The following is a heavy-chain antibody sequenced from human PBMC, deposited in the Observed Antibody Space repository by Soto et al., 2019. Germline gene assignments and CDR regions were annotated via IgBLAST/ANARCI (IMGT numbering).Heavy chain of an antibody. CDR1: GYTFTSYY. CDR3: ALFYYDSSGYYYAKGFGFDY. Sequence: GASVKVSCKASGYTFTSYYMHWVRQAPGQGLEWMGIINPSGGSTSYAQKFQGRVTMTRDTSTSTVYMELSSLRSEDTAVYYCALFYYDSSGYYYAKGFGFDYWGQGTLVTVSS. D-gene: IGHD3-22*01. J-gene: IGHJ4*02. CDR2: INPSGGST. V-gene: IGHV1-46*01.